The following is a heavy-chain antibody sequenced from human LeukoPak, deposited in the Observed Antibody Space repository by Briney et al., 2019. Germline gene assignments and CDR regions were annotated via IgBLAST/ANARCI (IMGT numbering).Heavy chain of an antibody. CDR1: GFTFSSYW. CDR2: INTDGSST. J-gene: IGHJ6*02. V-gene: IGHV3-74*01. D-gene: IGHD3-9*01. Sequence: GGSLRLSCAASGFTFSSYWMHWVRQAPGKGLVWVSRINTDGSSTSYADSVKGRFTISRDNSKNTLYLQMNSLRAEDTAVYYCARDLRYFPRYYYYGMDVWGQGTTVTVSS. CDR3: ARDLRYFPRYYYYGMDV.